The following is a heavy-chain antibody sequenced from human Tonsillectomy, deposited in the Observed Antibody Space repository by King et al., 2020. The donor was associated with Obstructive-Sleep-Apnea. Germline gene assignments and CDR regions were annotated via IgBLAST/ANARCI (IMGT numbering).Heavy chain of an antibody. CDR3: AREKDGSASLGWGGIDY. D-gene: IGHD3-10*01. J-gene: IGHJ4*02. CDR1: GGSISSGDYY. V-gene: IGHV4-30-4*01. CDR2: IYYSGST. Sequence: HVQLQESGPGLVKPSQTLSLTCTVSGGSISSGDYYWSWIRQPPGKGLEWIGYIYYSGSTYYNPSLKSRVTISVDTSKNQFSLKLSSVTAADTAVYYCAREKDGSASLGWGGIDYWGQGTLVTVSS.